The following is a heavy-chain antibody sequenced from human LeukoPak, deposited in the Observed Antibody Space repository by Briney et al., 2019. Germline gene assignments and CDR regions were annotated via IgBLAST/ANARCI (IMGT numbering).Heavy chain of an antibody. CDR2: INPNSGGT. J-gene: IGHJ3*02. D-gene: IGHD3-10*01. CDR1: GYTFTGYY. CDR3: ARAYYYGSGSPYAFDI. Sequence: RASVKVSCKASGYTFTGYYMHWVRQAPGQGLEWMGWINPNSGGTNYAQKFQGWVTMTRDTSISTAYMELSRLRSDDTAVYYCARAYYYGSGSPYAFDIWGQGTMVTVSS. V-gene: IGHV1-2*04.